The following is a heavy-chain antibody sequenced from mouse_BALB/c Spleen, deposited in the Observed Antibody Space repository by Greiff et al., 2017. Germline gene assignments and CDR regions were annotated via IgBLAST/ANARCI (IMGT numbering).Heavy chain of an antibody. J-gene: IGHJ4*01. CDR2: ISNGGGST. Sequence: MLVESGGGLVQPGGSLKLSCAASGFTFSSYTMSWVRQTPEKRLEWVAYISNGGGSTYYPDTVKGRFTISRDNAKNTLYLQMSSLKSEDTAMYYCASIYFYYAMDYWGQGTSVTVSS. CDR1: GFTFSSYT. D-gene: IGHD2-1*01. V-gene: IGHV5-12-2*01. CDR3: ASIYFYYAMDY.